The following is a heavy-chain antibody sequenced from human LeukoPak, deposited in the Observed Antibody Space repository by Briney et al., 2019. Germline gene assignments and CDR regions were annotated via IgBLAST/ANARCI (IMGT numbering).Heavy chain of an antibody. CDR1: GGSFSGYY. D-gene: IGHD3-22*01. CDR3: AIGLSVITANWFDR. CDR2: INSSGST. V-gene: IGHV4-34*01. J-gene: IGHJ5*02. Sequence: SETLSLTCAVYGGSFSGYYLSWVRQPPGKGLEWVGEINSSGSTNYNPSLKRRVTISGDTSKNQSSLKLSSVTAAGTAVYCCAIGLSVITANWFDRGGQGTLVTVSS.